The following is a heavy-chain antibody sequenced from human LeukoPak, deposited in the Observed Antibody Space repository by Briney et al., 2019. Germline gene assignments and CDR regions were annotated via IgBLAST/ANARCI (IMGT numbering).Heavy chain of an antibody. CDR2: INHSGST. Sequence: KPSETLSLTCTVSGGSISSYYWSWIRQPPGKGLEWIGEINHSGSTNYNPSLKSRVTISVDTSKNQFSLKLSSVTAADTAVYYCARARYCSSTSCYTKIDYWGQGTLVTVSS. CDR1: GGSISSYY. J-gene: IGHJ4*02. D-gene: IGHD2-2*02. V-gene: IGHV4-34*01. CDR3: ARARYCSSTSCYTKIDY.